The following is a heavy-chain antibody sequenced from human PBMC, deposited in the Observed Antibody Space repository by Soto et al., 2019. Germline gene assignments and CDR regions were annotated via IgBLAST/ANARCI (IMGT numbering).Heavy chain of an antibody. Sequence: QLQLQESGSGLVKPSQTLSLTCAVSGGSISSGGYSWSWIRQPPGKGLEWIGYISHSGSTYYNPPLKSRVTLSVDRSKNQFSLKLSSVTAADTAVYYCAGGIAARPLGYWGQGTLVTVSS. D-gene: IGHD6-6*01. CDR2: ISHSGST. CDR1: GGSISSGGYS. V-gene: IGHV4-30-2*01. CDR3: AGGIAARPLGY. J-gene: IGHJ4*02.